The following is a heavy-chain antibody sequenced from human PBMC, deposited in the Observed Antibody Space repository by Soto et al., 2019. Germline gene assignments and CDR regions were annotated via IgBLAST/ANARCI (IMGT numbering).Heavy chain of an antibody. CDR2: ISGSGGST. CDR1: GFTFSSYA. Sequence: GGSLRLSCAASGFTFSSYAMSWVRQAPGEGLEWVSAISGSGGSTYYADSVKGRFTISRDNSKNTLYLQMNSLRAEDTAVYYCAKELDDFWSGYYWGRYYYGMDVWGQGTTVTVS. V-gene: IGHV3-23*01. D-gene: IGHD3-3*01. CDR3: AKELDDFWSGYYWGRYYYGMDV. J-gene: IGHJ6*02.